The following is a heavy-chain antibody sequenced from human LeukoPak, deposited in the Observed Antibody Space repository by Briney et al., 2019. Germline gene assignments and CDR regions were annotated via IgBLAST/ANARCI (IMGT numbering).Heavy chain of an antibody. CDR1: GFTFGTHA. V-gene: IGHV3-23*01. Sequence: GGSLRLSCGASGFTFGTHAMSWVRQAPGKGLEYVSLISGSGDITYYAPSLKDRFTISRDNSNNTLYLQMPSLRAADTAVYYCAARPGDLAVPFDYWGQGTLVTVSS. CDR2: ISGSGDIT. J-gene: IGHJ4*02. D-gene: IGHD3-10*01. CDR3: AARPGDLAVPFDY.